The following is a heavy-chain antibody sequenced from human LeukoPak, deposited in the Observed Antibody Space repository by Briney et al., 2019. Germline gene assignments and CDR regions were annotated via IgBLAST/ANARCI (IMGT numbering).Heavy chain of an antibody. V-gene: IGHV3-66*01. CDR2: IYSGGAT. CDR1: EFIVSSNY. Sequence: PGGSLRLSCAASEFIVSSNYMTWVRQAPGKGLECVSFIYSGGATYYADSVRGRFTISRDNSKNTLYLQMDRLRVEDTAVYYCARKSDSLMLRGGDCWGQGTLVTVSS. CDR3: ARKSDSLMLRGGDC. D-gene: IGHD3-10*01. J-gene: IGHJ4*02.